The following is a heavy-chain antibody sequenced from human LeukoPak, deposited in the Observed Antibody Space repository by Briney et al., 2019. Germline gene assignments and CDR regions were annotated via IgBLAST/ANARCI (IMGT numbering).Heavy chain of an antibody. CDR2: INHSGST. D-gene: IGHD3-22*01. Sequence: SETLSLTCAVYGGSFSVYYWSWIRQPPGKGLEWIGEINHSGSTNYNPSLKSRVTISVDTSKNQFSLKLSSVTAADTAVYYCARANSSGYQRRGMDVWGQGTTVTVSS. J-gene: IGHJ6*02. V-gene: IGHV4-34*01. CDR3: ARANSSGYQRRGMDV. CDR1: GGSFSVYY.